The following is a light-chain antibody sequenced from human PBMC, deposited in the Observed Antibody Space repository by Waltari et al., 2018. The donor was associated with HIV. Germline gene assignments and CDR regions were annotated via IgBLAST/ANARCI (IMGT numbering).Light chain of an antibody. CDR2: GAS. Sequence: EIVMTQSPATLSASPGARVTLACRASQTVSSHLAWYQQRPGQAPRLLIYGASNRATNIPARFSASGSGTEFALTISSLQSEDFAIYYCQHYDNRSPLTFGGGTKVEI. V-gene: IGKV3-15*01. CDR3: QHYDNRSPLT. J-gene: IGKJ4*01. CDR1: QTVSSH.